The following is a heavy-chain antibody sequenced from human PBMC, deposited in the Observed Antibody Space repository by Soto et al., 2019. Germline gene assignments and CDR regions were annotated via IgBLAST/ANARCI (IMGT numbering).Heavy chain of an antibody. CDR3: AREVQVHTPAFVY. CDR2: ITPMFGAA. D-gene: IGHD3-10*01. J-gene: IGHJ4*02. CDR1: GGTFNTYA. V-gene: IGHV1-69*19. Sequence: QVQLLQSGAEMKKPGSSVKVSCQSSGGTFNTYAMNWVRQDPGQGPEWMGDITPMFGAANYAPKFQGRVTITADESTGTSYMQLSSVTSEDTALYFCAREVQVHTPAFVYWGQGTLVTVSS.